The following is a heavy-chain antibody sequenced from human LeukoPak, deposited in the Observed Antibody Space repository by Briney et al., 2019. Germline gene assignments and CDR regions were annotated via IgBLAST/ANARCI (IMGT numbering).Heavy chain of an antibody. CDR2: ISAYNGNT. J-gene: IGHJ6*02. CDR1: GYTFTSYG. Sequence: ASVKVSCKASGYTFTSYGISWVRQAPGQGLEWMGWISAYNGNTNYAQKLQGRVAMTTDTSTSTAYMELRSLRSDDTAVYYCARGPSMNCSSTSCYLSLGMDVCGQGTTVTVSS. D-gene: IGHD2-2*01. V-gene: IGHV1-18*01. CDR3: ARGPSMNCSSTSCYLSLGMDV.